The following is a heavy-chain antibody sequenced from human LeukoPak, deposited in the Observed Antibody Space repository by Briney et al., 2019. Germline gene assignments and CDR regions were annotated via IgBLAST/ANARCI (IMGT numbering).Heavy chain of an antibody. J-gene: IGHJ6*03. CDR1: GYTFTGYY. Sequence: GASVKVSCKASGYTFTGYYMHWVRQAPGQGLEWMGWINPNSGGTNYAQKFQGRVTMTRDTSISTAYMELSRLRSDDTAVYYCARGADHCSSTSCYPRRGSRIYYMDVWGKGTTVTVSS. CDR2: INPNSGGT. D-gene: IGHD2-2*01. V-gene: IGHV1-2*02. CDR3: ARGADHCSSTSCYPRRGSRIYYMDV.